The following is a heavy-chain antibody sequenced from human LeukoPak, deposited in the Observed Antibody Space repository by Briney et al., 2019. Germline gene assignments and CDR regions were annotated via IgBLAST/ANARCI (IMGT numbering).Heavy chain of an antibody. CDR2: IYYSGST. CDR1: GGSLSSSSYY. J-gene: IGHJ2*01. V-gene: IGHV4-39*07. CDR3: ARNNYDILTGYSGLRNWYFDL. D-gene: IGHD3-9*01. Sequence: SETLSLTCTVSGGSLSSSSYYWGWIRQPPGKGLEWIGSIYYSGSTYYNPPLKSRVTISVDTSKNQFSLKLSSVTAADTAVYYCARNNYDILTGYSGLRNWYFDLWGRGTLVTVSS.